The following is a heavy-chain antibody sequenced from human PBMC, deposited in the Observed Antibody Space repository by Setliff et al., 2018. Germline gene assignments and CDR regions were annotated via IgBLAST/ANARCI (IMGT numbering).Heavy chain of an antibody. CDR3: AKDPNGDYVGAFDS. D-gene: IGHD4-17*01. Sequence: GGSLRLSCVASGLTFSSYAMTWVRQAPGKGLEWLSAIRGSGGSTLYADSVKGRFTISRDNSQNTLYLQMNSLRVEDTAVYYCAKDPNGDYVGAFDSWGQGILVTVSS. V-gene: IGHV3-23*01. J-gene: IGHJ5*01. CDR1: GLTFSSYA. CDR2: IRGSGGST.